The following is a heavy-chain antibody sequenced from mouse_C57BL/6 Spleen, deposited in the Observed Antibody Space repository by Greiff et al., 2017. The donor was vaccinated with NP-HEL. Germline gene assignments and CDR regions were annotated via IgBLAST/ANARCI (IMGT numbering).Heavy chain of an antibody. J-gene: IGHJ4*01. CDR2: IYWDDDK. D-gene: IGHD1-1*01. CDR1: GFSLSTSGMG. CDR3: ARRAGSSSYYAMDY. V-gene: IGHV8-12*01. Sequence: ESGPGILQSSQTLSLSCSFSGFSLSTSGMGVSWIRQPSGKGLEWLAHIYWDDDKRYNPSLKSRLTISKDTSRNQVFLKITSVDAADTATYYCARRAGSSSYYAMDYWGQGTSVTVSS.